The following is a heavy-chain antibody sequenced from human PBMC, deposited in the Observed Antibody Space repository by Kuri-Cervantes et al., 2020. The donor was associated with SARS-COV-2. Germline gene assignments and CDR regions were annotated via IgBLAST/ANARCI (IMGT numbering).Heavy chain of an antibody. CDR3: ATSITMIVVVITPEFDY. D-gene: IGHD3-22*01. Sequence: SETLSLTCTVSGGSISSYYWSWIRQPPGKGLEWIGYIYYSGSTNYNPSLKSRVTISVDTSKNQFSLKLSSVTAADTAVYYCATSITMIVVVITPEFDYWGQGTLVTVSS. J-gene: IGHJ4*02. CDR1: GGSISSYY. V-gene: IGHV4-59*01. CDR2: IYYSGST.